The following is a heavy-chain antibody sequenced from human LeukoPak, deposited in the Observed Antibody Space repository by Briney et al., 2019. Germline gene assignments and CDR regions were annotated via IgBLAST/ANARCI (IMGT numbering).Heavy chain of an antibody. Sequence: AGGSLRLSCVASGFTFSTYGMHWVRQTPGKGLEWVAVIGDDGTVQHYADSVKGRFTLSRDNSKNTPFLQMNSLGTEDTAVYYCAREHSLDNWFFDFWGQGTLVAASP. CDR3: AREHSLDNWFFDF. J-gene: IGHJ4*02. CDR2: IGDDGTVQ. V-gene: IGHV3-30*03. D-gene: IGHD1-20*01. CDR1: GFTFSTYG.